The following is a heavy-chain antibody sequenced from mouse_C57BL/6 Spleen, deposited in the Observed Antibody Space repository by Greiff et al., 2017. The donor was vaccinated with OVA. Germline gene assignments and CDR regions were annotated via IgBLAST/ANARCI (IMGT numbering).Heavy chain of an antibody. Sequence: EVKLMESGGGLVKPGGSLKLSCAASGFTFSDYGMHWVRQAPEKGLEWVAYISSGSSTIYYADTVKGRFTISRDNAKNTLFLQMTSLRSEDTAMYYCARDWDGEMDYWGQGTSVTVSS. CDR1: GFTFSDYG. CDR3: ARDWDGEMDY. J-gene: IGHJ4*01. CDR2: ISSGSSTI. D-gene: IGHD4-1*01. V-gene: IGHV5-17*01.